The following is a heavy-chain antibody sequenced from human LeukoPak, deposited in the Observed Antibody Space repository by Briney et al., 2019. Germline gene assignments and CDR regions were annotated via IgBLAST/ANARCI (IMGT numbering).Heavy chain of an antibody. V-gene: IGHV4-39*01. CDR3: ARHSRSSLPLGDY. CDR1: GGSISSSSYY. CDR2: IYYSGST. D-gene: IGHD3-10*01. Sequence: SETLSLTCTVPGGSISSSSYYWGWIRQPPGKGLEWIGSIYYSGSTYYNPSLKSRVTISVDTSKNQFSLKLSSVTAADTAVYYCARHSRSSLPLGDYWGQGTLVTVSS. J-gene: IGHJ4*02.